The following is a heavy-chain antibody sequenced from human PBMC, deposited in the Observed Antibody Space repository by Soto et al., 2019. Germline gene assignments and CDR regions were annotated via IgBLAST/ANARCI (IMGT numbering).Heavy chain of an antibody. D-gene: IGHD4-17*01. V-gene: IGHV2-5*02. CDR1: GFSLSTGGAG. CDR2: IYWDDDK. Sequence: QITLKESGPTLVKPTQTLTLTCTFSGFSLSTGGAGVGWLRQPPGKAPEWLALIYWDDDKRYSPSLRSRLTITKDTSKYQVVLTMTNMDPVDTATYYCARRRSGDYATYYFDYWGQGILVTVSS. J-gene: IGHJ4*02. CDR3: ARRRSGDYATYYFDY.